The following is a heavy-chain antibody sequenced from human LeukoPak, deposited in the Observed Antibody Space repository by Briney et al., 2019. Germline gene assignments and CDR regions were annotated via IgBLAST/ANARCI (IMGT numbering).Heavy chain of an antibody. CDR3: EKLRSSSSSDAFDI. CDR1: GFTFSSYA. J-gene: IGHJ3*02. Sequence: GGSLRLSCAASGFTFSSYAMNWVRQAPGKGLEWVSGISGGGDTTFYADFVKGRFTISRNNSKNTLYLHMNSLRAEDTAVYYCEKLRSSSSSDAFDIWGQGTMVTVSS. D-gene: IGHD2-2*01. CDR2: ISGGGDTT. V-gene: IGHV3-23*01.